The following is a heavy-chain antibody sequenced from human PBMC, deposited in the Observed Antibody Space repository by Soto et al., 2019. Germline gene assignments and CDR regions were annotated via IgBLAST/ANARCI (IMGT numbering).Heavy chain of an antibody. Sequence: SETLSLTCTVSGGSISSYYWSWIRQPPGKGLEWIGYIYYSGSTNYNPSLKSRVTISVDTSKNQFSLKLSSVTAADTAVYYCARGASEYDFWSGYLNWFDPWGRGTLVIVSS. CDR3: ARGASEYDFWSGYLNWFDP. CDR1: GGSISSYY. CDR2: IYYSGST. D-gene: IGHD3-3*01. J-gene: IGHJ5*02. V-gene: IGHV4-59*01.